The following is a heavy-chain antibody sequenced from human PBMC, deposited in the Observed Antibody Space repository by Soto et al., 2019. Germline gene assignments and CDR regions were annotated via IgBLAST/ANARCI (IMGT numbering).Heavy chain of an antibody. V-gene: IGHV3-23*01. CDR2: ISGSGGST. J-gene: IGHJ6*03. D-gene: IGHD2-15*01. CDR1: GFTFSSYA. CDR3: AKKGCSGGSCYPHYYYYMDV. Sequence: GGSLRLSCAASGFTFSSYAMSWVRQAPGKGLEWVSAISGSGGSTYYADSVKGRFTISRDNSKNTLYLQMNSLRAEDTAVYYCAKKGCSGGSCYPHYYYYMDVWGKGTTVTVSS.